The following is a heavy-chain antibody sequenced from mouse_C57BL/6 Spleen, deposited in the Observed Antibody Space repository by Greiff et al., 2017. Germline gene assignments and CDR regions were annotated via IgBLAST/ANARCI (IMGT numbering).Heavy chain of an antibody. CDR1: GYAFSSYW. CDR3: AREGLPHYFDY. Sequence: QVQLQQSGAELVKPGASVKISCKASGYAFSSYWMNWVKQRPGKGLEWIGQIYPGDGDTNYNGKFKGKATLTADKSSSTAYMQRSSLTSEDSAVYFCAREGLPHYFDYWGQGTTLTVSS. D-gene: IGHD2-4*01. V-gene: IGHV1-80*01. CDR2: IYPGDGDT. J-gene: IGHJ2*01.